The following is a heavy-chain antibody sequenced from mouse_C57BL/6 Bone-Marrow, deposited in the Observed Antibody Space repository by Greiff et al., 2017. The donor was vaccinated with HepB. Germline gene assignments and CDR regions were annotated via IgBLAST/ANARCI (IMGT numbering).Heavy chain of an antibody. V-gene: IGHV1-64*01. CDR1: GYTFTSYW. CDR3: ARSYYDYDVGFDY. CDR2: IHPNSGST. D-gene: IGHD2-4*01. J-gene: IGHJ2*01. Sequence: QVQLKQPGAELVKPGASVKLSCKASGYTFTSYWMHWVKQRPGQGLEWIGMIHPNSGSTNYNEKFKSKATLTVDKSSSTAYMQLSSLTSEDSAVYYCARSYYDYDVGFDYWGQGTTLTVSS.